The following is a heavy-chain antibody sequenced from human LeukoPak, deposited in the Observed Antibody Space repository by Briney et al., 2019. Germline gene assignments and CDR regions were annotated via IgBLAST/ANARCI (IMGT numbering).Heavy chain of an antibody. Sequence: PGGSLRLSCTAPKFTFSNYAMTWVRQAPGKGLEWVSTISSSGGGIFYSDSVKGRFTISRDNSKNTLYLQMNSLRAEDTAVYYCAKDYSGSYYYFDYWGQGTLVTVSS. V-gene: IGHV3-23*01. CDR3: AKDYSGSYYYFDY. CDR2: ISSSGGGI. J-gene: IGHJ4*02. CDR1: KFTFSNYA. D-gene: IGHD1-26*01.